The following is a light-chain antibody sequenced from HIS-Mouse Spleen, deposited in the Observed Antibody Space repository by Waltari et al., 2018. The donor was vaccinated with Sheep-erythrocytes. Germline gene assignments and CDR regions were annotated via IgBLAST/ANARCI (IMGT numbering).Light chain of an antibody. J-gene: IGLJ1*01. Sequence: QSALTQPRSVSGSPGQSVTIPCPGTSRDVGGYHYVSWYQQHPGKAPKLMIYDVSKRPSGVPDRFSGSKSGNTASLTISGLQAEDEADYYCCSYAGSYNHVFATGTKVTVL. CDR2: DVS. CDR1: SRDVGGYHY. CDR3: CSYAGSYNHV. V-gene: IGLV2-11*01.